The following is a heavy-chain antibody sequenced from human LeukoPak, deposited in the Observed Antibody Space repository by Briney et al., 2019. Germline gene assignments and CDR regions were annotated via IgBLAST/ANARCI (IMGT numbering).Heavy chain of an antibody. Sequence: ASVKVSCKASGYTFIGYYMHWVRQAPGQGLEWMGWINSNSGGTNYAQKFQGRVTMTRDTSITTAYMELSRLRSDDTAVYYCARYSYSNFDYWGQGTLVTVSS. CDR1: GYTFIGYY. D-gene: IGHD1-26*01. CDR3: ARYSYSNFDY. J-gene: IGHJ4*02. CDR2: INSNSGGT. V-gene: IGHV1-2*02.